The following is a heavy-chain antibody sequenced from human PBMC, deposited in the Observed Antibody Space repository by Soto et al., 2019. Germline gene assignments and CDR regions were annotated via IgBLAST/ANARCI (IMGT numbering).Heavy chain of an antibody. CDR2: LNPNSGAT. CDR3: EGRVLWDMDV. Sequence: QEQLVQSGAEVKEPGDSLKVSCKASGDTFTTTFIHWVRQAPGQGLEWMGRLNPNSGATLYAKKLQGRLTLTTDTSTSTVYWDLNGLKPEDSAVYYCEGRVLWDMDVWGQGTTVTVSS. D-gene: IGHD3-16*01. V-gene: IGHV1-46*01. CDR1: GDTFTTTF. J-gene: IGHJ6*02.